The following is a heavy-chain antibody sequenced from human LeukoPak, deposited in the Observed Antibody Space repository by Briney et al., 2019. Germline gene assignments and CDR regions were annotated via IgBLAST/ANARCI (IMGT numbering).Heavy chain of an antibody. D-gene: IGHD6-19*01. CDR1: GGSISSYY. V-gene: IGHV4-59*08. CDR2: IYYSGST. Sequence: PSETLSLTCTVSGGSISSYYRSWIRQPPGKGLEWIGYIYYSGSTNYNPSLKGRVIISVDASKNQFSLKLSSVTAADTAVYYCARRIAVAGPFDYWGQGTLVTVSS. CDR3: ARRIAVAGPFDY. J-gene: IGHJ4*02.